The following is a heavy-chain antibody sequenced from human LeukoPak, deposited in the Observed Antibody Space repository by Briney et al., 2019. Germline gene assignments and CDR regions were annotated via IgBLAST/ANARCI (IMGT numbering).Heavy chain of an antibody. CDR1: GYTFTSYG. J-gene: IGHJ6*02. D-gene: IGHD4-11*01. Sequence: ASVKVSCKASGYTFTSYGISWERQAPGQGLEWMGWISAYNGNTNYAQKLQGRVTMTTDTSTSTAYMELRSLRSDDTAVYYCARDDYRAYYYYGMNVWGQGTTVTVSS. CDR2: ISAYNGNT. V-gene: IGHV1-18*04. CDR3: ARDDYRAYYYYGMNV.